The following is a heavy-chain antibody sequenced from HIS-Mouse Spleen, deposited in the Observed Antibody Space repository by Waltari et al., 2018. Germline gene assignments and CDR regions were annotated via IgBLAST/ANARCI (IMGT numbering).Heavy chain of an antibody. Sequence: QVTLRESGPALVKPTQTLTLTCTFSGFSLSTIGMCVSWIRQPPGKALEWLARIDWDDDKYYSTSLKTRLTISKDTSKNQVVLTMTNMDPVDTATYYCARIAEGYRSGWYAFDYWGQGTLVTVSS. J-gene: IGHJ4*02. CDR1: GFSLSTIGMC. CDR2: IDWDDDK. CDR3: ARIAEGYRSGWYAFDY. V-gene: IGHV2-70*15. D-gene: IGHD6-19*01.